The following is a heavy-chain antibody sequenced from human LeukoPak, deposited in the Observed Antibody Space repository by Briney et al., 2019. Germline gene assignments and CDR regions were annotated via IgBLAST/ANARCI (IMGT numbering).Heavy chain of an antibody. Sequence: PSETLSLTCTVSGGSISSYYRSWIRQPPGKGLEWIGYIYYSGSTNYNPSLKSRVTISVDTSKNQFSLKLSSVTAADTAVYYCARTKREYSGYVFQFNWFDPWGQGTLVTVSS. V-gene: IGHV4-59*01. CDR2: IYYSGST. CDR3: ARTKREYSGYVFQFNWFDP. J-gene: IGHJ5*02. D-gene: IGHD5-12*01. CDR1: GGSISSYY.